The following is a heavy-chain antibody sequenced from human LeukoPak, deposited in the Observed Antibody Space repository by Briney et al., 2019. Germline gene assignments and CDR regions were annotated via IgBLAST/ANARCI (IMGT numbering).Heavy chain of an antibody. V-gene: IGHV3-21*01. CDR2: ISSSSSYI. J-gene: IGHJ4*02. CDR1: GFTFSSYS. Sequence: GGSLRLSCAASGFTFSSYSMNWVRQAPGKGLEWVSSISSSSSYIYYADSVKGRFTISRDNAKNSLYLQMSSLRAEDTAVYYCAREATGTPPYFDYWGQGTLVTVSS. D-gene: IGHD1-1*01. CDR3: AREATGTPPYFDY.